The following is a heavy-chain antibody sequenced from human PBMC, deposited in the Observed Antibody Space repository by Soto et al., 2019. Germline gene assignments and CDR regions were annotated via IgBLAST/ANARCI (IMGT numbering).Heavy chain of an antibody. CDR3: AADAYYYDSSWYY. Sequence: ASVKVSCKASGYTFTGYAMHWVRQAPGQRLEWMGWINAGNGNTKYSQKFQGRVTITRDTSASTAYMELSSLRSEDTAVYYCAADAYYYDSSWYYWGQGTLVTVSS. D-gene: IGHD3-22*01. CDR1: GYTFTGYA. CDR2: INAGNGNT. V-gene: IGHV1-3*01. J-gene: IGHJ4*02.